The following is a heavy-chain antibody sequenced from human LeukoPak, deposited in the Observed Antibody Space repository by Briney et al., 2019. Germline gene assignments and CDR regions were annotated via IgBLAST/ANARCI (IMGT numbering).Heavy chain of an antibody. J-gene: IGHJ4*02. D-gene: IGHD3-10*01. CDR3: ATDNSYGSGSYYT. CDR2: IYYSGNT. CDR1: GGSISSYY. V-gene: IGHV4-59*01. Sequence: SGTLSLTCTVSGGSISSYYWTWIRQPPGKGLEWIGYIYYSGNTNYNPSLKSRVTISVDTSKNQFSLKLSSVTAADTAVYYCATDNSYGSGSYYTWGQGTLVTVSS.